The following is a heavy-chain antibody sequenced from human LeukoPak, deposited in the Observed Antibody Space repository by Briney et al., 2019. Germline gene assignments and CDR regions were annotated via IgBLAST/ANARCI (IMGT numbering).Heavy chain of an antibody. D-gene: IGHD3-10*01. CDR3: ARGGVRGVLF. CDR1: GGPISSGGYY. J-gene: IGHJ4*02. V-gene: IGHV4-30-2*01. Sequence: PSETLSLICTVSGGPISSGGYYWSWIRQPPGKGLEWIGYIYHSGSTYYNPSLKSRVTISVGTSKNQFSLKLSSVTAADTAVYYCARGGVRGVLFWGQGTLVTVSS. CDR2: IYHSGST.